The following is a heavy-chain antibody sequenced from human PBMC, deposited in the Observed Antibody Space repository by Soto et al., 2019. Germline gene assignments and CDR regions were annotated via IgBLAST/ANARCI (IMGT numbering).Heavy chain of an antibody. D-gene: IGHD3-22*01. V-gene: IGHV3-33*01. Sequence: GGSLRLSCAASGFTFSSYGMHWVRQAPGKGLEWVAVIWYDGSNKYYADSVKGRFTISRDNSKNMLYLQMNSLRAEDTAVYYCARDMSYYYDSSGYLAAWGQGTLVTVSS. CDR2: IWYDGSNK. CDR1: GFTFSSYG. CDR3: ARDMSYYYDSSGYLAA. J-gene: IGHJ5*02.